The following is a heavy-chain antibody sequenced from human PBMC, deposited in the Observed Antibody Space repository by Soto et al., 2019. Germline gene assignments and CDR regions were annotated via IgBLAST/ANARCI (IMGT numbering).Heavy chain of an antibody. CDR3: ARVSLVGATTLYYYYGMDV. D-gene: IGHD1-26*01. V-gene: IGHV1-69*13. J-gene: IGHJ6*02. CDR1: GGTFSSYA. CDR2: IIPIFGTA. Sequence: GASVKVSCKASGGTFSSYAISWVRQAPGQGLEWMGGIIPIFGTANYAQKFQGRVTITADESTSTAYMELSSLRSEDTAVYYCARVSLVGATTLYYYYGMDVWGQGTTVTVSS.